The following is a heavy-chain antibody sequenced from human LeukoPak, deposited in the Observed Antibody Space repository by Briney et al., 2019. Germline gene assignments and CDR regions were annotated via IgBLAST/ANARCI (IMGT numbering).Heavy chain of an antibody. CDR1: GYTFTGYY. CDR2: INPNNGGT. V-gene: IGHV1-2*06. CDR3: ARSSLSLEYCSGGSCYILDF. J-gene: IGHJ4*02. D-gene: IGHD2-15*01. Sequence: ASVKVSCKASGYTFTGYYMHWVRQAPGQGLEWMGRINPNNGGTNYAQKFQGRVTMTGDTSISTAYMELSSLRSDDTAVYYCARSSLSLEYCSGGSCYILDFWGQGTLVTVSS.